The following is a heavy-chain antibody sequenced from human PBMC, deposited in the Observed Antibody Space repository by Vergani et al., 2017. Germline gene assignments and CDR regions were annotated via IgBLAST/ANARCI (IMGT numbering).Heavy chain of an antibody. D-gene: IGHD6-19*01. CDR3: ARWRIAVAGFRGDYYYGMDV. Sequence: QVQLVQSGAEVKKPGASVKVSCKASGYTFTSYGISWVRQAPGHGLEWMGWISAYNGNTNYAQKLQGRVTMTTDTSTGTAYMELRSLRSDDTAVYYCARWRIAVAGFRGDYYYGMDVWGQGTTVTVSS. CDR2: ISAYNGNT. J-gene: IGHJ6*02. CDR1: GYTFTSYG. V-gene: IGHV1-18*01.